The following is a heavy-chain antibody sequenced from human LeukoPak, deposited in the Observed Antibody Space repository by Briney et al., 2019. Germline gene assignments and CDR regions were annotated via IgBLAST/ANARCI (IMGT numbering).Heavy chain of an antibody. V-gene: IGHV3-7*01. J-gene: IGHJ5*02. CDR2: IKQDGSEK. Sequence: EGSLRLSCAASGFTFSSYWMSWVRQAPGKGLEWVANIKQDGSEKYYVDSVKGRITISRDNARNSLYLQMNSLRAEDTAVYYCARRNILNWFDPWGQGTLVTVSS. CDR3: ARRNILNWFDP. CDR1: GFTFSSYW. D-gene: IGHD2/OR15-2a*01.